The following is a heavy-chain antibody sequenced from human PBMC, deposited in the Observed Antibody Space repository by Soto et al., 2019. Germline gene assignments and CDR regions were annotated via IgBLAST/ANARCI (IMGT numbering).Heavy chain of an antibody. CDR3: ARHPATVTNWYFDL. J-gene: IGHJ2*01. V-gene: IGHV4-39*01. CDR1: GASISSSSSY. CDR2: IYYSGST. Sequence: SETLSLTWTVSGASISSSSSYWVWIRQPPGKGLEWIGSIYYSGSTYYNPSLKSRVTISVDTSKNQFSLKLSSVTAADTAVYYCARHPATVTNWYFDLWGRGTLVTVSS. D-gene: IGHD4-17*01.